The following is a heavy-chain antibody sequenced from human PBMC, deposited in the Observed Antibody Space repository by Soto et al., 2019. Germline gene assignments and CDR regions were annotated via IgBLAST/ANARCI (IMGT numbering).Heavy chain of an antibody. CDR1: GFSIQTSYF. Sequence: SEPLSLTCGVSGFSIQTSYFWGWIRQPPGKGLEWIGLISHSGRAISHPSFASPDTISLDTTNSALSLTTRSVTAADTAVYYCARGRSFSLVGVHLDSWGQGTLVTVPS. V-gene: IGHV4-38-2*01. CDR3: ARGRSFSLVGVHLDS. J-gene: IGHJ4*02. CDR2: ISHSGRA. D-gene: IGHD3-10*01.